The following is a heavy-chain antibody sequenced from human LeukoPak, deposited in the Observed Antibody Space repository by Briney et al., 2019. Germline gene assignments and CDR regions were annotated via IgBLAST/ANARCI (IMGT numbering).Heavy chain of an antibody. J-gene: IGHJ4*02. CDR2: FDPEDGET. Sequence: ASVKVSCKASGYTFTSYGISWVRQAPGQGLEWMGGFDPEDGETLYAQKLQGRVTLTEDTSTDTAYMELSSLRSEDTAVYFCATSFMVRGSLDYWGQGTLVTVSS. CDR3: ATSFMVRGSLDY. CDR1: GYTFTSYG. D-gene: IGHD3-10*01. V-gene: IGHV1-24*01.